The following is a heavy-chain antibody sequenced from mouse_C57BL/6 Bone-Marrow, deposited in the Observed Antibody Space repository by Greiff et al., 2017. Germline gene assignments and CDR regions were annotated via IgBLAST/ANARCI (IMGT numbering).Heavy chain of an antibody. CDR3: TTRGLLRGDY. Sequence: EVQLQQSGAELVRPGASVKLSCTASGFNIKDDYMPWVKQRPEQGLEWIGWIDPENGDTEYASKFQGKATITADTSSNTDYLQLSSLTSEDTAVYYWTTRGLLRGDYWGQGTTVTVSS. CDR1: GFNIKDDY. V-gene: IGHV14-4*01. J-gene: IGHJ4*01. D-gene: IGHD1-1*01. CDR2: IDPENGDT.